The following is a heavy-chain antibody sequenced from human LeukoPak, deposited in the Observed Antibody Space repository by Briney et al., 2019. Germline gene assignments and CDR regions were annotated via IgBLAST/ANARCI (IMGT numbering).Heavy chain of an antibody. V-gene: IGHV3-21*01. J-gene: IGHJ6*03. D-gene: IGHD6-6*01. CDR2: ISSSSSYI. Sequence: GGSLRLSCAASGFTFSSYSMNWVRQAPGKGLERVSSISSSSSYIYYADSVKGRFTISRDNAKNSLYLQMNSLRAEDTAVYYCAGPSPPYSSSTEYMDVWGKGTTVTVSS. CDR1: GFTFSSYS. CDR3: AGPSPPYSSSTEYMDV.